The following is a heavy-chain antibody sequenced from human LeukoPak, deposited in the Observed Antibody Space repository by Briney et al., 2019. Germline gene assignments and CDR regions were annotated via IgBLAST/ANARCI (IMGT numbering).Heavy chain of an antibody. J-gene: IGHJ3*02. CDR2: ISWNSGSI. Sequence: GGSLRLSCAASGFTFDDYAMHWVRQAPGKGLEWVSGISWNSGSIGYADSVKGRFTISRDNAKNSLYLQMNSLRAEDTALYYCAKDRCGGDCYRTGDAFDIWGQGTMVTVSS. V-gene: IGHV3-9*01. CDR3: AKDRCGGDCYRTGDAFDI. CDR1: GFTFDDYA. D-gene: IGHD2-21*02.